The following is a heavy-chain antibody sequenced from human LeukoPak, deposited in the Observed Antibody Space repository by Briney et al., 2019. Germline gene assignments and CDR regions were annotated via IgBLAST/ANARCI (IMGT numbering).Heavy chain of an antibody. CDR2: IKEDGSEK. J-gene: IGHJ4*02. V-gene: IGHV3-7*01. CDR1: GFTLSRYW. Sequence: GGSLRLSCAASGFTLSRYWMSWVRQAPGKGLEWVANIKEDGSEKYYVDSVKGRFTISRDNAKNSLHLQMNSLRAEDTAVYYCARDREYYDSSGYPIDYWGQGTLVTVSS. CDR3: ARDREYYDSSGYPIDY. D-gene: IGHD3-22*01.